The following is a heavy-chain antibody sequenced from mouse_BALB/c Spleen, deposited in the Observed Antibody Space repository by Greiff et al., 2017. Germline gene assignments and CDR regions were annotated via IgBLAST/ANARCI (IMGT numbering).Heavy chain of an antibody. CDR3: AREAYGNYSYFDY. CDR1: GFSLTSYG. J-gene: IGHJ2*01. CDR2: IWAGGST. Sequence: VQLQESGPGLVAPSQSLSITCTVSGFSLTSYGVHWVRQPPGKGLEWLGVIWAGGSTNYNSALMSRLSISKDNSKSQVFLKMNSLQTDDTAMYYCAREAYGNYSYFDYWGQGTTLTVSS. V-gene: IGHV2-9*02. D-gene: IGHD2-1*01.